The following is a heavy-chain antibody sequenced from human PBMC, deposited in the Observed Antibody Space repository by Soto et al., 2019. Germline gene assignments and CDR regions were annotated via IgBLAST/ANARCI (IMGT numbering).Heavy chain of an antibody. Sequence: GGSLRLSCAASGFTFSSYWMSWVRQAPGKGLEWVANIKQDGSEKYYVDSVRGRFTISRDNAKNSLYLQMNSLRAEDTAVYYCARDESIFGVVAYFDYWGQGTRVTVSS. CDR2: IKQDGSEK. CDR1: GFTFSSYW. D-gene: IGHD3-3*01. V-gene: IGHV3-7*03. CDR3: ARDESIFGVVAYFDY. J-gene: IGHJ4*02.